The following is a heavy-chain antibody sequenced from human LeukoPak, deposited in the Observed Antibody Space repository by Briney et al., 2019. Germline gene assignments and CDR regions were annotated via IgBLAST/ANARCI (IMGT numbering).Heavy chain of an antibody. CDR1: GFTFSTYG. V-gene: IGHV3-33*01. D-gene: IGHD3-3*01. CDR3: AGEGFCY. Sequence: PGRSLTLSCAASGFTFSTYGMHWVRQAPGKGLEWVAVIWSDGSDKYYADSVKGRFTISRDNAKNTLYLQMNSLRVEDTAVYYCAGEGFCYWGQGTLVTVSS. CDR2: IWSDGSDK. J-gene: IGHJ4*02.